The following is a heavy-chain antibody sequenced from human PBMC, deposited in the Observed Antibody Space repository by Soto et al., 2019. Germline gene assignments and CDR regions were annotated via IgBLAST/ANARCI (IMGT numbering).Heavy chain of an antibody. CDR1: GDTFTGYY. CDR2: INPNSGGT. V-gene: IGHV1-2*02. Sequence: ASVKDSCKASGDTFTGYYMHWVRQARGQGLEWMGWINPNSGGTNYAQKFQGRVTMTRDTSISTAYMELSRLRSDDTAVYYCAREQVAAAGNDWFDPWGQGTLVTVSS. J-gene: IGHJ5*02. D-gene: IGHD6-13*01. CDR3: AREQVAAAGNDWFDP.